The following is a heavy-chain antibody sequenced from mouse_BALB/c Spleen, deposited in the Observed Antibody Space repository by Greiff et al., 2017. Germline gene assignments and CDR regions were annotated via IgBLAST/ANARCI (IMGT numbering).Heavy chain of an antibody. V-gene: IGHV5-6-3*01. J-gene: IGHJ3*01. CDR2: INSNGGST. D-gene: IGHD2-4*01. Sequence: EVQGVESGGGLVQPGGSLKLSCAASGFTFSSYGMSWVRQTPDKRLELVATINSNGGSTYYPDSVKGRFTISRDNAKNTLYLQMSSLKSEDTAMYYCARDYDYGGASWFAYWGQGTLVTVSA. CDR3: ARDYDYGGASWFAY. CDR1: GFTFSSYG.